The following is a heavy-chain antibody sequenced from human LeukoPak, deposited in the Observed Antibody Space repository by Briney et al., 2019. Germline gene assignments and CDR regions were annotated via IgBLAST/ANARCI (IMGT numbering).Heavy chain of an antibody. J-gene: IGHJ4*02. CDR2: INTDGSST. V-gene: IGHV3-74*01. CDR1: GFTFSGYW. Sequence: GGSLRLSCAASGFTFSGYWMHWVRQAPGKGLVWVSRINTDGSSTNYADSVKGRFTISRDNAKNTLYLQMNSLRAEDTAVYYCARGRGFSSGWFYYFDYWGQGTLVTVPS. D-gene: IGHD6-19*01. CDR3: ARGRGFSSGWFYYFDY.